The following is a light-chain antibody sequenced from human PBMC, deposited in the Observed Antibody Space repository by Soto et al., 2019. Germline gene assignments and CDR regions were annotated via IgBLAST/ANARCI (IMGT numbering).Light chain of an antibody. CDR1: QSISSY. J-gene: IGKJ1*01. CDR3: QQSYSTPWT. Sequence: DIQMTQSPSSLSASVGDRVTLTCRASQSISSYLNWYHQNPGKPPKLLIYAASSLQSGVPSRFSGSGSGTDFPLTISSLQPEDFATYYCQQSYSTPWTFGQGTKVE. V-gene: IGKV1-39*01. CDR2: AAS.